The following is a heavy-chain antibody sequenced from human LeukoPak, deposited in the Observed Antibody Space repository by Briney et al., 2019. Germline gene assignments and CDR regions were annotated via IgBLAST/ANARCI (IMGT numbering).Heavy chain of an antibody. CDR3: AREMERDGYNSCWPH. CDR2: ISSSSSYI. V-gene: IGHV3-21*01. J-gene: IGHJ4*02. D-gene: IGHD5-24*01. Sequence: GGSLRLSCAASGFTFSSYSMNWVRQAPGKGLEWVSSISSSSSYIYYADSVKGRFTISRDNAKNSLYLQMNSLRAEDTAVYYCAREMERDGYNSCWPHWGQGTLVTVSS. CDR1: GFTFSSYS.